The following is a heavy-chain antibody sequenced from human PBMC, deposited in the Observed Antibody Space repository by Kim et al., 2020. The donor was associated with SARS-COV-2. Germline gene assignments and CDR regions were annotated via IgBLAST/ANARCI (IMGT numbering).Heavy chain of an antibody. J-gene: IGHJ4*02. D-gene: IGHD2-2*01. Sequence: STDSADAVKGRFTISRDNSKNTLYLQMNSLRAEDTAVYYCAKSYPAATDYWGKGTLVTVSS. CDR3: AKSYPAATDY. CDR2: ST. V-gene: IGHV3-23*01.